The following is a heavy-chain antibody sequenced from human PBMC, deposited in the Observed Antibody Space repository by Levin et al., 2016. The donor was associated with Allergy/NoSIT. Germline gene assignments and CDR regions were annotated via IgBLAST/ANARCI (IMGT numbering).Heavy chain of an antibody. D-gene: IGHD3-22*01. Sequence: VRQAPGKGLEWVSVIYSGGSTYYADSVKGRFTISRDNSKNTLYLQMNSLRAEDTAVYYCARGVYYYDSSGYYPSWFDPWGQGTLVTVSS. J-gene: IGHJ5*02. CDR3: ARGVYYYDSSGYYPSWFDP. CDR2: IYSGGST. V-gene: IGHV3-53*01.